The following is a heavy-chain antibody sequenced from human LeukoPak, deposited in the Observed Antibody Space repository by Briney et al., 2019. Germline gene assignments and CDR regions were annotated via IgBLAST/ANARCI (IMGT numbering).Heavy chain of an antibody. CDR2: IYSDGST. CDR3: ARLDRGDSSGWSYDWFDP. CDR1: GFTVSSNY. Sequence: GGSLRLSCAASGFTVSSNYMSWVRQAPGKGLEWVSVIYSDGSTYYADSVKGRFTISRDNSKNTLYLQMNSLRAEDTAVYYCARLDRGDSSGWSYDWFDPWGQGTLVTVSS. V-gene: IGHV3-66*04. J-gene: IGHJ5*02. D-gene: IGHD6-19*01.